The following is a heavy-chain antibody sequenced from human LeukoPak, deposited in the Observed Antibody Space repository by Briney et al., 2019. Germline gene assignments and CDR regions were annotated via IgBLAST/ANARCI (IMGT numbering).Heavy chain of an antibody. J-gene: IGHJ2*01. D-gene: IGHD3/OR15-3a*01. CDR1: GFTFSSYA. V-gene: IGHV3-23*01. CDR2: ISDSGGST. Sequence: GGSLRLSCAASGFTFSSYAMSWVRQAPGKGLEWVSSISDSGGSTYYADSEKGRFTISRDNSKNTLYLQMNSLRADDTAVYYCAEDWTGTKPFDLWGRGTLVTVSS. CDR3: AEDWTGTKPFDL.